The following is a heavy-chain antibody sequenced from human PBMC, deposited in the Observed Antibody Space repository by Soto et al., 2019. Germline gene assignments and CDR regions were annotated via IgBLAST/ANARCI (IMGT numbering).Heavy chain of an antibody. D-gene: IGHD2-2*01. CDR2: ISPFFGTA. V-gene: IGHV1-69*06. CDR1: GCTLSSYG. J-gene: IGHJ6*02. CDR3: ARHRGDNVVVPASHDNGIDV. Sequence: SVKVSCKASGCTLSSYGISWVRQAPGQGLEWMGRISPFFGTANYAQKIQGSVTMTADTSTSTAYMELSSLRSEDTAVYYCARHRGDNVVVPASHDNGIDVWGQGTQVTVSS.